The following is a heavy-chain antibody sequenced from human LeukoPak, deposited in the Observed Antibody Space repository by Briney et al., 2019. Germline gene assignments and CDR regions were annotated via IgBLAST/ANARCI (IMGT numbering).Heavy chain of an antibody. V-gene: IGHV5-51*01. CDR2: IYPGDSDT. J-gene: IGHJ6*03. CDR1: GYSFTSYW. D-gene: IGHD6-6*01. CDR3: ATSLEYSSSYSRYYYYMDV. Sequence: GESPKISCKGSGYSFTSYWIGWVRQMPGKGLEWMGIIYPGDSDTRYSPSFQGQGTISADKSISTAYLQWSSLKASDTAMYYCATSLEYSSSYSRYYYYMDVWGKGTTVTVSS.